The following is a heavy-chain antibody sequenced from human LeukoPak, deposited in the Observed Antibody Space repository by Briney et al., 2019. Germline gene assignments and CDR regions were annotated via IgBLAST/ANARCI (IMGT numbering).Heavy chain of an antibody. Sequence: GASVKVSCKASGGTFSSYAISWVRQAPGQGLEWMGGIIPIFGTANYAQKFQGRVTITADKSTSTAYMELSSLRSEDTAVYYCARLINYGSGSYRYWGQGTLVTVSS. CDR2: IIPIFGTA. CDR3: ARLINYGSGSYRY. CDR1: GGTFSSYA. J-gene: IGHJ4*02. V-gene: IGHV1-69*06. D-gene: IGHD3-10*01.